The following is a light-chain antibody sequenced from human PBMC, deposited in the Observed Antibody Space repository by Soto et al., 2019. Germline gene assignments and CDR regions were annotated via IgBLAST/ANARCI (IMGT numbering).Light chain of an antibody. Sequence: QSVLTQPPSASGSPRQSVTISCTGTSSDVGGYNYVSWYQHHPGNAPKLMIFEVNKRASGVPDRFSGSKSGNTASLTVSGLQAEDEADYYCSSYAGSNTPYVFGTGTKLTVL. CDR1: SSDVGGYNY. CDR3: SSYAGSNTPYV. J-gene: IGLJ1*01. V-gene: IGLV2-8*01. CDR2: EVN.